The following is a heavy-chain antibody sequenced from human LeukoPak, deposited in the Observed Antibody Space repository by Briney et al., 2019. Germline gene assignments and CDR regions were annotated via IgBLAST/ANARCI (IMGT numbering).Heavy chain of an antibody. Sequence: SETLSLTCTVSGGSISSSSYYWGWIRQPPGKGLEWIGSIYYSGSTYYNPSLKSRVTISVDTSKNQFSLKLSSVTAADTAVYYCAGRTKELLWFGEGAFDIWGQGTMVTVSS. D-gene: IGHD3-10*01. CDR2: IYYSGST. CDR1: GGSISSSSYY. J-gene: IGHJ3*02. CDR3: AGRTKELLWFGEGAFDI. V-gene: IGHV4-39*07.